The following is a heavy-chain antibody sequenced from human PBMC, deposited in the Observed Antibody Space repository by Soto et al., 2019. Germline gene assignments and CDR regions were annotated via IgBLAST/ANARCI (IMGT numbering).Heavy chain of an antibody. V-gene: IGHV3-48*03. D-gene: IGHD3-3*01. Sequence: GGSLRLSCAASGFAFANYEMHWVHQAPGKGPDWVAYINGGGDVKYYADSVEGRFTISRDNAKNALFLQMDNLRAEDTAIYYCARLSGDGFWRSYSPYNLFESWGQGALVTVSS. CDR2: INGGGDVK. CDR3: ARLSGDGFWRSYSPYNLFES. J-gene: IGHJ5*01. CDR1: GFAFANYE.